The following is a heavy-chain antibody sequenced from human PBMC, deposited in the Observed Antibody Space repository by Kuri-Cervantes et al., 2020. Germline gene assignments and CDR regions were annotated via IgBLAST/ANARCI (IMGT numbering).Heavy chain of an antibody. CDR1: GFTFDDYA. J-gene: IGHJ6*02. CDR2: ISWNSGSI. D-gene: IGHD2-21*02. CDR3: AKDLPISYCGGDCYSHYGMDV. V-gene: IGHV3-9*01. Sequence: GGSLRLSCAASGFTFDDYAMHWVRQAPGKGLEWVSGISWNSGSIGYADSVKGGFTISRDNSKNTLYLQMNSLRAEDTAVYYCAKDLPISYCGGDCYSHYGMDVWGQGTTVTVSS.